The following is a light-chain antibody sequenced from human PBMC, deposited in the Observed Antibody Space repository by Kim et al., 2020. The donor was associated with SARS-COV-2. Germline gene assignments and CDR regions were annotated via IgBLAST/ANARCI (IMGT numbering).Light chain of an antibody. CDR3: NSRDSSGNDRG. CDR1: SLRSYY. Sequence: SSELTQDPAVSVALGQTVRITCQGDSLRSYYASWYQQKPGQAPVLVIYGKNNRPSGIPDRFSGSSSGNTASLTITGAQAEDEADYYCNSRDSSGNDRGFG. CDR2: GKN. J-gene: IGLJ3*02. V-gene: IGLV3-19*01.